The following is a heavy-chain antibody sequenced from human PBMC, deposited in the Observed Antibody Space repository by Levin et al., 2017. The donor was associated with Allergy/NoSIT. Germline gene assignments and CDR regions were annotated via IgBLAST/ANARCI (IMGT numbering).Heavy chain of an antibody. D-gene: IGHD2-2*01. CDR1: GFTFSSYG. J-gene: IGHJ6*02. CDR2: IWYDGSNK. V-gene: IGHV3-33*01. CDR3: AREHIVVVPAAGRPGYYYYGMDV. Sequence: GESLKISCAASGFTFSSYGMHWVRQAPGKGLEWVAVIWYDGSNKYYADSVKGRFTISRDNSKNTLYLQMNSLRAEDTAVYYCAREHIVVVPAAGRPGYYYYGMDVWGQGTTVTVSS.